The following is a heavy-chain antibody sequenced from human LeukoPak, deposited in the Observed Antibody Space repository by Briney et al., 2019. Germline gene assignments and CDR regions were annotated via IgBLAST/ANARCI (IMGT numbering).Heavy chain of an antibody. V-gene: IGHV3-48*04. J-gene: IGHJ4*02. D-gene: IGHD2-15*01. CDR2: ISPTGSTM. CDR3: VRGGWRIIEAGGDS. Sequence: GGSLRLSCATSEFTFSAYAMNWVRQAPGKGLEWVGYISPTGSTMFYAGSVKGRFTISRDNADNSLYLQMKSLRVEDTAMYYCVRGGWRIIEAGGDSWGQGTLVTVSS. CDR1: EFTFSAYA.